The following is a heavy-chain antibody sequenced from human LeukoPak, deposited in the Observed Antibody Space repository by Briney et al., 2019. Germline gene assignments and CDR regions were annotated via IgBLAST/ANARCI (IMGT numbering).Heavy chain of an antibody. CDR3: AKDRLPDSSWSLDY. J-gene: IGHJ4*02. CDR2: IWPDGGTT. V-gene: IGHV3-23*01. CDR1: GFIFRDFT. Sequence: QPGGSQRLSCAASGFIFRDFTLNWVRQAPGKGLDWVSGIWPDGGTTFYADSVKGRFTISRDNSRNILYLQMNSLRAEDTAIYYCAKDRLPDSSWSLDYWGQGTLVTVSS. D-gene: IGHD6-13*01.